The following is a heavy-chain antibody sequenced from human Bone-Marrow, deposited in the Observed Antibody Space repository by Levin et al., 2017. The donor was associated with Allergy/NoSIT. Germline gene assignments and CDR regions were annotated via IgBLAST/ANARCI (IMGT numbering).Heavy chain of an antibody. CDR2: MNPKIAAT. Sequence: ASVKVSCRASEYTFTNYDINWVRQATGQGLEWMAWMNPKIAATGYSQKFQGRVTLTRDTSINTVYMELSSLGSEDTAVYYCATVVPGLVRGWLLEKWGQGTPVTVSS. CDR3: ATVVPGLVRGWLLEK. CDR1: EYTFTNYD. J-gene: IGHJ4*02. D-gene: IGHD3-10*01. V-gene: IGHV1-8*01.